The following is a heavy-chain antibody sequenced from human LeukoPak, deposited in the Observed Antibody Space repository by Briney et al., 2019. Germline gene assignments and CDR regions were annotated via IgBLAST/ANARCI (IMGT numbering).Heavy chain of an antibody. D-gene: IGHD3-10*01. CDR1: GGSFSGYY. CDR2: INHSGST. J-gene: IGHJ4*02. Sequence: SETLSLTCAVYGGSFSGYYWSWIRQPPGKGLEWIGEINHSGSTNYNPSLKSRVTISVDTSKNQFSLKLSSVTAADTAVYYCARRPAYYYGSGSYYKVYFDYWGQGTLVTASS. CDR3: ARRPAYYYGSGSYYKVYFDY. V-gene: IGHV4-34*01.